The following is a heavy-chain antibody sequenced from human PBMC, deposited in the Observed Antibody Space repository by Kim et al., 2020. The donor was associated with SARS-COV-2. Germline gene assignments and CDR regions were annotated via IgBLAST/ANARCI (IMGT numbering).Heavy chain of an antibody. J-gene: IGHJ4*02. D-gene: IGHD1-20*01. CDR1: GYTFTAYA. CDR3: ARVGISGTANFHY. Sequence: ASVKVSCKASGYTFTAYAMHWVRQAPGQRLEWMGCNNTGTDNTVYSQKFQGRVTITRDTSASTAYMELGGLRSEDTAVYYCARVGISGTANFHYWGQGTLVIVSS. V-gene: IGHV1-3*04. CDR2: NNTGTDNT.